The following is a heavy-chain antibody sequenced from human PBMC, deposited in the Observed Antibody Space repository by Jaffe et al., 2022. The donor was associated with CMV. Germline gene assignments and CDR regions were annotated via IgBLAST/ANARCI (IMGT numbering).Heavy chain of an antibody. CDR2: INAGNGNT. Sequence: QVQLVQSGAEVKKPGASVKVSCKASGYTFTSYAMHWVRQAPGQRLEWMGWINAGNGNTKYSQKFQGRVTITRDTSASTAYMELSSLRSEDTAVYYCARDGVDYSNYGGNFDYWGQGTLVTVSS. CDR3: ARDGVDYSNYGGNFDY. CDR1: GYTFTSYA. D-gene: IGHD4-4*01. J-gene: IGHJ4*02. V-gene: IGHV1-3*01.